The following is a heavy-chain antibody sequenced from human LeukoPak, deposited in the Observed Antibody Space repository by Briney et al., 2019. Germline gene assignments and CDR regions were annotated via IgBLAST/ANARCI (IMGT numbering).Heavy chain of an antibody. CDR2: INHSGST. CDR1: GGSFSGYY. CDR3: AKHHSASHQRAFTV. V-gene: IGHV4-34*01. Sequence: SETLSLTCAVYGGSFSGYYWSWIRQPPGKGLEWIGEINHSGSTNYNPSLKSRVTISVDTSKNQFSLKLSSVTAADTAVYYCAKHHSASHQRAFTVWGQGTLVTVSS. D-gene: IGHD1-26*01. J-gene: IGHJ3*01.